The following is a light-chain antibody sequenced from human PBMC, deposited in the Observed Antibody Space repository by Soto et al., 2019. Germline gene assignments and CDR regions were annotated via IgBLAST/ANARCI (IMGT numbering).Light chain of an antibody. J-gene: IGKJ1*01. CDR3: QQLNNYPWT. V-gene: IGKV1-9*01. CDR1: QGISSY. Sequence: DIQLTQSPSFLSASVGDRVTITCRASQGISSYLAWSQQKPGKAPKVLIYAASTFQSGVPSRFSGSGSGTEFTLTISSLQPEDFATYYCQQLNNYPWTFGQGTKVEIK. CDR2: AAS.